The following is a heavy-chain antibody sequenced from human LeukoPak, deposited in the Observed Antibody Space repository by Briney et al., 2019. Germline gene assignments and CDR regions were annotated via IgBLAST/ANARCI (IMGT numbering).Heavy chain of an antibody. Sequence: GASVKVSCKASGYTFTGYYMHWVRQAPGQGLEWMGWINPNSGGTNYAQKFQGRVTMTRDTSISTAYMELSRLRSDDMAVYYCARRYGSGSFYYYYMDVWGKGTTVTISS. CDR3: ARRYGSGSFYYYYMDV. J-gene: IGHJ6*03. V-gene: IGHV1-2*02. CDR1: GYTFTGYY. CDR2: INPNSGGT. D-gene: IGHD3-10*01.